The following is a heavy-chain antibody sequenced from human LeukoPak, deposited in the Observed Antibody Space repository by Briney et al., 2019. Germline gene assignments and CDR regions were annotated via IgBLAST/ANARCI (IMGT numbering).Heavy chain of an antibody. V-gene: IGHV1-69*13. Sequence: SVKVPCKASGGTFSSYAISWVRQAPGQGLEWMGGIIPIFGTANYAQKFRGRVTITADESTSTAYMELSSLRSEDTAVYYCARVEQQLGSPLGYWGQGTLVTVSS. CDR3: ARVEQQLGSPLGY. D-gene: IGHD6-13*01. CDR1: GGTFSSYA. CDR2: IIPIFGTA. J-gene: IGHJ4*02.